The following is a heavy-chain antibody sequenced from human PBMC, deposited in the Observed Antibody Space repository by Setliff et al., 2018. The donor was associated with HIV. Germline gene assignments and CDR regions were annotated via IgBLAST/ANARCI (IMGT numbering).Heavy chain of an antibody. D-gene: IGHD6-19*01. CDR3: AKKVPGVGVAGPFDY. CDR2: IHFDGTNK. J-gene: IGHJ4*02. Sequence: LSLSCVVSGFTFSHYGMHWVRQTPGRGLEWVALIHFDGTNKYYRDSVKGRFTISRDNSKNTVYLQMNSLRAEDTAVYYCAKKVPGVGVAGPFDYWGQGTLVTVSS. V-gene: IGHV3-30*02. CDR1: GFTFSHYG.